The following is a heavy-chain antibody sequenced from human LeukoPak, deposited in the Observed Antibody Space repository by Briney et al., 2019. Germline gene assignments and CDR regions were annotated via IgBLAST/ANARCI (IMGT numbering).Heavy chain of an antibody. J-gene: IGHJ3*02. V-gene: IGHV3-53*01. CDR1: EFTVSSTY. CDR3: ARDRRSGLGHAFDI. D-gene: IGHD3-3*01. Sequence: GGSLRLSCAASEFTVSSTYITWLRQAPGKGLEWVPVIYPGGNALYADSVKGRFTISRDISKNIVYLQINNLRVEDTAVYYCARDRRSGLGHAFDIWGQGTVVTVSS. CDR2: IYPGGNA.